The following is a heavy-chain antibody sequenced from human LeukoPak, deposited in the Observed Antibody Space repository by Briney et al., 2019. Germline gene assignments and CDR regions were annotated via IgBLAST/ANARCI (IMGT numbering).Heavy chain of an antibody. J-gene: IGHJ6*02. CDR3: ARVRVVAGLRYYYYYGMDV. CDR2: INPNSGGT. V-gene: IGHV1-2*02. D-gene: IGHD2-15*01. Sequence: GASVKVSCKASGYTFPGYYMHWVRQAPGQGLEWMGWINPNSGGTNYAQKFQGRVTMTRDTSISTAYMELSRLRSDDTAVYYCARVRVVAGLRYYYYYGMDVWGQGTTVTVSS. CDR1: GYTFPGYY.